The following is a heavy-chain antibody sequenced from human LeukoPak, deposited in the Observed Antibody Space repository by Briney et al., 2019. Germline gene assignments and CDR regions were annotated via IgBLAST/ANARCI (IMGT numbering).Heavy chain of an antibody. CDR2: INHSGST. CDR1: GGSFSGYY. J-gene: IGHJ4*02. Sequence: PSETLSLTCAVYGGSFSGYYWSWIRQPPGKGLEWIGEINHSGSTNYNPSLKSRVTISVDTSKNQFSLKLSFVTAADTAVYYCARVDSSSWYLDYWGQGTLVTVSS. V-gene: IGHV4-34*01. D-gene: IGHD6-13*01. CDR3: ARVDSSSWYLDY.